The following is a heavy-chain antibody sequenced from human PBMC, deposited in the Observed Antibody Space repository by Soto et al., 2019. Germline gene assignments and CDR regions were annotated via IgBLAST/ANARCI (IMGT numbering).Heavy chain of an antibody. CDR3: ARRALPQCINGVCYKDGFWDY. D-gene: IGHD2-8*01. J-gene: IGHJ4*02. V-gene: IGHV4-31*03. CDR2: IYYSGTT. Sequence: SETLSLTCTVSGGSVSSGGYYWSWIRQHPGTGLEWIGYIYYSGTTYFNPSLKSRASISLDTSKNEFSLKLTSVTATDTAVYYCARRALPQCINGVCYKDGFWDYWGQGALVTVSS. CDR1: GGSVSSGGYY.